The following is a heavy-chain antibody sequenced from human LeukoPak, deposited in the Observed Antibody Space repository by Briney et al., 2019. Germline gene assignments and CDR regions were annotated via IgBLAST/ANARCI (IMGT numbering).Heavy chain of an antibody. CDR2: IYHSGST. D-gene: IGHD3-10*01. V-gene: IGHV4-4*02. CDR1: GGSISSSNW. Sequence: SGTLSLTCAVSGGSISSSNWWSWVRQPPGKGLEWIGEIYHSGSTNYNPSLKSRVTISVDKSKNQFSLKLSSVTAADTAVYYCARDVGSGSYYNVDYYYYGMDVWGQGTTVTVSS. J-gene: IGHJ6*02. CDR3: ARDVGSGSYYNVDYYYYGMDV.